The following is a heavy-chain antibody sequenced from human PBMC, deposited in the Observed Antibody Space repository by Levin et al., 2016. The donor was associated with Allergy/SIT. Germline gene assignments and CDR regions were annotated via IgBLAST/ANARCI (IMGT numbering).Heavy chain of an antibody. J-gene: IGHJ4*02. CDR2: MNQDGSVN. CDR3: GRDYYASGSHDY. CDR1: GFTFNTFW. Sequence: GGSLRLSCEASGFTFNTFWLSWVRQAPGKGLEWVANMNQDGSVNYYVDSVKGRFTISRDNGKNLLYLEMNSLRVEDTAVYYCGRDYYASGSHDYWGQGTLVTVSS. D-gene: IGHD3-10*01. V-gene: IGHV3-7*01.